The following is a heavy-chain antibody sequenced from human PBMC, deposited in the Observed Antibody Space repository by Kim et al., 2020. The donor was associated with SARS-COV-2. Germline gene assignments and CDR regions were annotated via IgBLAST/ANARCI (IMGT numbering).Heavy chain of an antibody. Sequence: GGSFSGYYWSWIRQPPGKGLEWIGEINHSGSTNYNPSLKSRVTISVDTSKNQFSLKLSSVTAADTAVYYCARGLIVGYYYYYYMDVWGKGTTVTVS. CDR2: INHSGST. CDR1: GGSFSGYY. D-gene: IGHD1-26*01. V-gene: IGHV4-34*01. J-gene: IGHJ6*03. CDR3: ARGLIVGYYYYYYMDV.